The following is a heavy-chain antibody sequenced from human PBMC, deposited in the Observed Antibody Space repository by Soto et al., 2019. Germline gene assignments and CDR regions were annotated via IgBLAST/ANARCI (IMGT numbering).Heavy chain of an antibody. CDR3: ARVKVVAATRDNWFYP. D-gene: IGHD2-15*01. Sequence: GGSLRLSCAASGFSFSSYSMNWVRQAPGKGLEWVSSISSSASNKNYADSVKGRFTISRDNAKKTLYLQMNSLRAEDTAVYYYARVKVVAATRDNWFYPWGQGTLVTVSS. CDR1: GFSFSSYS. CDR2: ISSSASNK. V-gene: IGHV3-21*01. J-gene: IGHJ5*02.